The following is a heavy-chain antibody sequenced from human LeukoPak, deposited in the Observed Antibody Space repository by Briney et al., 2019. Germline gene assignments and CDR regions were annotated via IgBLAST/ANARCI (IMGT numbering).Heavy chain of an antibody. Sequence: GGSLRLSCAASGFTVSSNYMSWVRQAPGKGLEWVSVIYSGGSTYYADSVKGRFTISRDNSKNTLYLQMNSLRAEDTAVYYCARRSDYGDYGYYFDYWGQGTLVTVSS. CDR2: IYSGGST. CDR1: GFTVSSNY. V-gene: IGHV3-53*01. CDR3: ARRSDYGDYGYYFDY. D-gene: IGHD4-17*01. J-gene: IGHJ4*02.